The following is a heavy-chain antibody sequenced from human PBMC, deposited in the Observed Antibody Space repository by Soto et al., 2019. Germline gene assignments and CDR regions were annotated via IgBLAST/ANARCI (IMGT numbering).Heavy chain of an antibody. Sequence: GGSLSLSCAASEFPFRSYRMHWARRAPGKGLEWVAVIWYDGSNQYSEDSVKGRFTISRDNSKNPLYIQMNSLRAEEKPVNYCPRGVPLCEYAGVYFIYHRFDRWGQGTPVTVSS. CDR3: PRGVPLCEYAGVYFIYHRFDR. CDR2: IWYDGSNQ. D-gene: IGHD2-8*01. CDR1: EFPFRSYR. J-gene: IGHJ4*03. V-gene: IGHV3-33*01.